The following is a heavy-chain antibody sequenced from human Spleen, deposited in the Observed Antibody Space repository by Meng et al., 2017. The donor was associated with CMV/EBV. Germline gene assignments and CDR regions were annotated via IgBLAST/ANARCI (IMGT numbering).Heavy chain of an antibody. CDR1: GFTVSSNY. J-gene: IGHJ4*02. V-gene: IGHV3-30*02. D-gene: IGHD6-13*01. CDR3: AKAYSSSWYREYYDY. Sequence: GESLKISCAASGFTVSSNYMTWVRQAPGKGLEWVAFIRYDGSNKYYADSVKGRFTISRDNAKHTLYLQMNSLRAEDTAVYYCAKAYSSSWYREYYDYWGQGTLVTVSS. CDR2: IRYDGSNK.